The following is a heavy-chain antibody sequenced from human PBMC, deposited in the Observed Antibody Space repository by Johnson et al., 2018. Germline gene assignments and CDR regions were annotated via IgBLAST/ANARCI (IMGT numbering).Heavy chain of an antibody. CDR1: GFSFSNYA. Sequence: VQLVQSGGGLVQPGGSLRLSWAAFGFSFSNYAMTWVRQAPGKGLEWVSLVSGSGGCTYVADSVKGRFTISRDNSKNTVYLQMNSLRGEDTAVYYCAGDQDCSSTSVLGMDVWGQGTTVTVSS. V-gene: IGHV3-23*04. J-gene: IGHJ6*02. CDR2: VSGSGGCT. D-gene: IGHD2-2*01. CDR3: AGDQDCSSTSVLGMDV.